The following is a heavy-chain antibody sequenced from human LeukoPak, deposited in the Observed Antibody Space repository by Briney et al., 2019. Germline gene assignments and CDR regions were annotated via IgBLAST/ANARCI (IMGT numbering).Heavy chain of an antibody. CDR3: ARDIYYGSGSNDY. D-gene: IGHD3-10*01. CDR1: GFTFSSYE. V-gene: IGHV3-48*03. Sequence: GGSLRLSCAASGFTFSSYEMNWVRQAPGKGLEWVSYISSSGSTIYYADSVKGRFTISRDNAKNSLYLQMNSLRAEDTAVYYCARDIYYGSGSNDYWGQGTLVTVSS. CDR2: ISSSGSTI. J-gene: IGHJ4*02.